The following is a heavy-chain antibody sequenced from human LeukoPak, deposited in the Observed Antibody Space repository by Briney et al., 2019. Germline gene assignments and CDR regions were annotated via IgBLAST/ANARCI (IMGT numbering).Heavy chain of an antibody. V-gene: IGHV4-39*01. Sequence: SETLSLTCTFSGGSISSYYWSWIRQPPGKGLEWIGSIYYSGSTYYNPSLKSRVIISVDTSKNQFSLKLSSVTAADTAVYYCARYDSGEFDYWGRGTLVIVSS. CDR2: IYYSGST. D-gene: IGHD3-10*01. CDR3: ARYDSGEFDY. CDR1: GGSISSYY. J-gene: IGHJ4*02.